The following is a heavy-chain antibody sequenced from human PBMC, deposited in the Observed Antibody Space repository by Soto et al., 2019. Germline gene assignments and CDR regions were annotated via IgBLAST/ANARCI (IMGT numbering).Heavy chain of an antibody. CDR1: GFTFTSSA. CDR3: AARPPYYYDSSGYYYFDY. J-gene: IGHJ4*02. D-gene: IGHD3-22*01. CDR2: IVVGSGNT. V-gene: IGHV1-58*01. Sequence: GXSLKVSCKASGFTFTSSALQWVRQARGQRLEWIGWIVVGSGNTNYAQKFQERVTITRDMSTSTAYMELSSLRSEDTAVYYCAARPPYYYDSSGYYYFDYWGQGTLVTASS.